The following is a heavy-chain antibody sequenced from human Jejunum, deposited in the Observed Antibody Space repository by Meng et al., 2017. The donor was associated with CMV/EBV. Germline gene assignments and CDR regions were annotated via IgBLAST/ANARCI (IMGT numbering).Heavy chain of an antibody. V-gene: IGHV1-3*04. CDR3: ASRPGIAVAGFDY. CDR1: GYTFSNYG. CDR2: INTGNGET. J-gene: IGHJ4*02. Sequence: QAQLVQSGGEVKKPGASVKVACKASGYTFSNYGITWVRQAPEQRLEWTGWINTGNGETKYSQKFQGRVTLTRDTSASTAYMELSSLRSEDTAVYYCASRPGIAVAGFDYWGQGTLVTVSS. D-gene: IGHD6-19*01.